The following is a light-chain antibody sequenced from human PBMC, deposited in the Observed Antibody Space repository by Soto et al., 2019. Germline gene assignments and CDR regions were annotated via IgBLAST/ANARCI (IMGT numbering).Light chain of an antibody. CDR1: NIGSKS. V-gene: IGLV3-21*04. CDR3: QVWDSSSDHPV. J-gene: IGLJ2*01. CDR2: YDS. Sequence: SYELTQPPSVSVAPGKTARITCGGNNIGSKSVHWYQQKPGQAPVLVIYYDSDRPSGIPERFSGSNSGNTATLTISRVEAXXXXXXYXQVWDSSSDHPVFGGGTKL.